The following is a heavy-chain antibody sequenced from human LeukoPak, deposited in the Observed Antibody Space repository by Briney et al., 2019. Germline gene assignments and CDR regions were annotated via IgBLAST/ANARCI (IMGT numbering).Heavy chain of an antibody. CDR3: ANSATTVTSHFEY. D-gene: IGHD4-17*01. J-gene: IGHJ4*02. V-gene: IGHV3-23*01. CDR1: GFTFSSRG. Sequence: GGSLRLSCAASGFTFSSRGMSWVRQAPGKGLEWVSGISGSGGGTFYADSVRGRFTISRDNAKNTVYLQMNSLRAEDTAVYFCANSATTVTSHFEYWGQGTLVTVSS. CDR2: ISGSGGGT.